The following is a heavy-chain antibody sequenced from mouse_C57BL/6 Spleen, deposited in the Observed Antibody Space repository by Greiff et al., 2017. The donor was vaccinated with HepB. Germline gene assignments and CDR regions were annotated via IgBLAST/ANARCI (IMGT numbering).Heavy chain of an antibody. CDR3: ARIKKIVATYFDY. CDR1: GYTFTSYW. J-gene: IGHJ2*01. D-gene: IGHD1-1*01. V-gene: IGHV1S81*02. Sequence: QVQLQQPGAELVKAGASVKMSCKASGYTFTSYWMHWVKQRRGQGLEWFAETNPTNGRTYYNEKFKSKATLTVDKSSSTAYMLLSGPTFEDSAVYYCARIKKIVATYFDYWGQGTTLVVSS. CDR2: TNPTNGRT.